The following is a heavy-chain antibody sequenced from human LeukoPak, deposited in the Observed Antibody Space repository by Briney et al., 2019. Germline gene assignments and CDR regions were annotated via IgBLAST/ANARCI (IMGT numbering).Heavy chain of an antibody. CDR2: INPDGSAT. J-gene: IGHJ3*02. V-gene: IGHV3-7*03. CDR3: ARARSRNCGGDCPDAFDI. CDR1: GFTFRSDW. Sequence: GGSLRLACAASGFTFRSDWMSWVRQSPEKGLEWAANINPDGSATYYVDSVKGRFIISRDNTKNSLYLQMNSLRAEDTAVYYCARARSRNCGGDCPDAFDIWGQGTMVTVSS. D-gene: IGHD2-21*02.